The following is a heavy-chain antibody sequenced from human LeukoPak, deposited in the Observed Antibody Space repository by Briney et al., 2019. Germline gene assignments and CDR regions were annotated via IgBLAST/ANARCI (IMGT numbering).Heavy chain of an antibody. J-gene: IGHJ4*02. V-gene: IGHV4-39*07. CDR1: GGSISSSSYY. CDR3: ARMGSSWYRPLYFDY. CDR2: INHSGST. Sequence: SETLSLTCTVSGGSISSSSYYWGWIRQPPGKGLEWIGEINHSGSTNYNPSLKSRVTISVDTSKNQFSLKLSSVPAGDAAVYYCARMGSSWYRPLYFDYWARGTLVTVSS. D-gene: IGHD6-13*01.